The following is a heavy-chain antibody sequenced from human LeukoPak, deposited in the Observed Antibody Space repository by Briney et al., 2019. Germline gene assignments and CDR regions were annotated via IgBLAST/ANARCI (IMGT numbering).Heavy chain of an antibody. CDR1: GFTFSSYA. J-gene: IGHJ4*02. V-gene: IGHV3-23*01. Sequence: GGSLRLSCAASGFTFSSYAMSWVRQAPGKGLEWVSAISGSGGSTYYADSVNGRFTISRDNSKNTLYLQMNSLRAEDTAVYYCARSSSSTSWESDYWGQGTLVTVSS. CDR2: ISGSGGST. D-gene: IGHD2-2*01. CDR3: ARSSSSTSWESDY.